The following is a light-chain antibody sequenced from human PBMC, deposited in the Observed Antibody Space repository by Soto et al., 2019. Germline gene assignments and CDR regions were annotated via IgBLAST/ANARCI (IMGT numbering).Light chain of an antibody. Sequence: EIVLTQSPATLSLSPGERATLSCRASQSISSHLAWYQQKPGQTPRLLMYDASNRATAVPARFSGSRSGTDFTLTISSLEPEDLAVYYCQQRSTWPLTFGGGNKVEIK. CDR3: QQRSTWPLT. J-gene: IGKJ4*01. CDR2: DAS. CDR1: QSISSH. V-gene: IGKV3-11*01.